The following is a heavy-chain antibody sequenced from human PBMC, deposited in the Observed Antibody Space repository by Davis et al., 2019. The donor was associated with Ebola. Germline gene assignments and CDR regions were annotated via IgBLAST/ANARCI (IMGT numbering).Heavy chain of an antibody. V-gene: IGHV4-38-2*02. CDR3: ARRERFLEWPHRGGDY. CDR1: NYSINSGYY. J-gene: IGHJ4*02. CDR2: IDHSGST. Sequence: SETLSLTCTVSNYSINSGYYWGWIRQTPEKGLEWIASIDHSGSTIYNPSLKSRVTMSVDTSKNQFSLKLSSVTAADTAVYFCARRERFLEWPHRGGDYWGQGTLVTVSS. D-gene: IGHD3-3*01.